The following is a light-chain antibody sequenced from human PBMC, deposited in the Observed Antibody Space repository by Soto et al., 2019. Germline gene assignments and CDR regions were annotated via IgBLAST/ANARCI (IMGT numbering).Light chain of an antibody. CDR2: QDD. V-gene: IGLV3-1*01. CDR3: QAGDTSAVV. CDR1: NLGNKY. Sequence: SYELTQPPSVSVSPGQPASITCSGDNLGNKYVSWYQQKPGQSPVLVIYQDDQRPSGIPERFSGSNSGNTATLTISGTQAMDEADYYCQAGDTSAVVFGGGTKLTVL. J-gene: IGLJ2*01.